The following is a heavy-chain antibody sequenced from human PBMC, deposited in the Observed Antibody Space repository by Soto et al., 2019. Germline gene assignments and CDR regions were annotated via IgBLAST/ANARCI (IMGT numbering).Heavy chain of an antibody. J-gene: IGHJ6*02. CDR2: INPNSGGT. CDR1: GYTFMSYY. CDR3: ARDALITAHGYSGYDSIGYYYYYYGMDV. V-gene: IGHV1-2*02. D-gene: IGHD5-12*01. Sequence: PAVKFSCKASGYTFMSYYMYRVRQAPGQGLEWMGTINPNSGGTNYAQKFQGRVTMTRDTSISTAYMELSRLRSDDTAVYYCARDALITAHGYSGYDSIGYYYYYYGMDVWGQGTTDTAP.